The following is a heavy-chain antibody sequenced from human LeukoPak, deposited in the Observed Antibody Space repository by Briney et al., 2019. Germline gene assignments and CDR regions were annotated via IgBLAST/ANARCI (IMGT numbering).Heavy chain of an antibody. CDR3: AKGSYYDSSGSFYFDY. CDR1: GFSVSNNY. V-gene: IGHV3-23*01. D-gene: IGHD3-22*01. Sequence: GGSLRLSCAASGFSVSNNYMSWVRQAPGKGLEWVSGISGSGDNTYYADSVKGRFTISRDNSKNTLYVQVNSLGTEDTATYYCAKGSYYDSSGSFYFDYWGQGTLVTVSS. CDR2: ISGSGDNT. J-gene: IGHJ4*02.